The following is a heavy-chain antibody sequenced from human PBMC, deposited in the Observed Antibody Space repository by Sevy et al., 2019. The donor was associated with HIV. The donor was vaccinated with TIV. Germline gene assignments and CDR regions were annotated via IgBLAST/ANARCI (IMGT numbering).Heavy chain of an antibody. D-gene: IGHD6-19*01. V-gene: IGHV3-66*01. CDR3: AGWSSAWTLFDY. CDR1: GFTVSRNY. Sequence: GGSLRRSCAASGFTVSRNYMSWVRQAPGKGLEWVSVIYSDGKTFYADSVQDRFTISRDNSKNTLYLQMNSLRAEETAVYYCAGWSSAWTLFDYWGQGTLVTVSS. J-gene: IGHJ4*02. CDR2: IYSDGKT.